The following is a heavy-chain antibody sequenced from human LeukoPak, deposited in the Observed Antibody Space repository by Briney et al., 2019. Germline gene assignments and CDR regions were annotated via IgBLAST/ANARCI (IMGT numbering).Heavy chain of an antibody. Sequence: GASVRVSCKASGFPFTHHGITWVRQAPGQGLEWMGWIGGYNGDTNYAQKFQGRVTLTTDTSTSTAYMELRSLRSDDTAVYYCARDPTNTSGRYAYFDYWGQGTLVTVSS. CDR2: IGGYNGDT. D-gene: IGHD6-19*01. J-gene: IGHJ4*02. CDR3: ARDPTNTSGRYAYFDY. CDR1: GFPFTHHG. V-gene: IGHV1-18*01.